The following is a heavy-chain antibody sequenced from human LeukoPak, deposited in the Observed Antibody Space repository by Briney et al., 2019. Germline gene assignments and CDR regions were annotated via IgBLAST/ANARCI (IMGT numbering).Heavy chain of an antibody. Sequence: VASVKVSCKVSGYSLKELSMHWVRQAPGKGLEWMGGFDPEEGETFYARQFQGRLTMTEDTSTDTAYMELRSLRSEDTALYYCAPYPPLGWFGEPPKYSWGQGTLVTVSS. J-gene: IGHJ4*02. CDR1: GYSLKELS. D-gene: IGHD3-10*01. CDR3: APYPPLGWFGEPPKYS. V-gene: IGHV1-24*01. CDR2: FDPEEGET.